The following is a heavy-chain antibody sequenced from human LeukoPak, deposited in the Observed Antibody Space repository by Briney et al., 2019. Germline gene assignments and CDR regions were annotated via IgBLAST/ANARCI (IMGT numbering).Heavy chain of an antibody. Sequence: PGGSLRLSCAASGFIFSSYGMHWVRQAPGKGVEGVARIWHDGSNDDYADSVKGRFTISRDNSKNTLYLQMNSLRAEDTAIYYCAKVTGDYYDTSGAFDYWGQGTLVTVSS. J-gene: IGHJ4*02. CDR3: AKVTGDYYDTSGAFDY. CDR2: IWHDGSND. D-gene: IGHD3-22*01. CDR1: GFIFSSYG. V-gene: IGHV3-33*06.